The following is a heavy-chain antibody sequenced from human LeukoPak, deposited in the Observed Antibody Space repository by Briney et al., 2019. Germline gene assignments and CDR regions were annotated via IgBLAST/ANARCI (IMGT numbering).Heavy chain of an antibody. CDR1: GFIFDDYG. CDR3: AGGRIAVADTDYYYGMDV. J-gene: IGHJ6*02. Sequence: GGSLRLSCAASGFIFDDYGMNWVGQAPGKGLEWVSAINCNGGSTGYADSVKGRFTISRDNGKNSLYLQMNSLRAEDTALYYCAGGRIAVADTDYYYGMDVWGQGTTVIVSS. CDR2: INCNGGST. D-gene: IGHD6-19*01. V-gene: IGHV3-20*04.